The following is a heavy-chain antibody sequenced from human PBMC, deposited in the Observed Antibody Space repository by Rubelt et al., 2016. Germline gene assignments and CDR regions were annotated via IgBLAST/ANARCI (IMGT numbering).Heavy chain of an antibody. CDR3: ARGLRGCFYCDYEYNWFDP. J-gene: IGHJ5*02. D-gene: IGHD4-17*01. CDR2: ISSNGGST. V-gene: IGHV3-64*01. CDR1: GFTFSSYA. Sequence: EVQLVESGGGLVQPGGSLRLSCAASGFTFSSYAMHWVRQAPGKGLEYVSAISSNGGSTYYANSVKGRFTISRDNSKNTLYHQMGSLRAEDMAVYYCARGLRGCFYCDYEYNWFDPWGQGTLVTVSS.